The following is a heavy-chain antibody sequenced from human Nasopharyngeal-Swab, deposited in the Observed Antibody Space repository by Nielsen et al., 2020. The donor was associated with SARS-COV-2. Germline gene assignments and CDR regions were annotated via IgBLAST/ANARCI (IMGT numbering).Heavy chain of an antibody. CDR1: VYTLTELS. V-gene: IGHV1-24*01. Sequence: ASVKVSCKVSVYTLTELSMHWVRQAPGKGLEWMGGFDPEDGETIYAQKFQGRVTMTRNTSISTAYMELSSLRSEDTAVYYCARGRCTNGVCYGGYSWFDPWGQGTLVTVSS. CDR3: ARGRCTNGVCYGGYSWFDP. D-gene: IGHD2-8*01. CDR2: FDPEDGET. J-gene: IGHJ5*02.